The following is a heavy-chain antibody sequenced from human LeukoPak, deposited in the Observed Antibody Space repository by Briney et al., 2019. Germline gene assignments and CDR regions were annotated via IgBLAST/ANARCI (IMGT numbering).Heavy chain of an antibody. J-gene: IGHJ6*03. CDR1: GFTFSYYG. CDR2: IWYDGVNK. Sequence: PGGSLRISCAASGFTFSYYGMHWVRQAPGKGLEWVAVIWYDGVNKYYADSVKGRFTISRDNSKNRLYLQMNSLRAEDTAVYYCAREGILRDYYYYMDVWGKGTTVTVSS. CDR3: AREGILRDYYYYMDV. V-gene: IGHV3-33*01. D-gene: IGHD2/OR15-2a*01.